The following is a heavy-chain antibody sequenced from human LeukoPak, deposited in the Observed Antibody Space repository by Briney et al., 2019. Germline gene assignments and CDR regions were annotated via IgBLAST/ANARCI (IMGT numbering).Heavy chain of an antibody. CDR2: ISSSSDYI. J-gene: IGHJ6*03. D-gene: IGHD6-19*01. Sequence: GGSLTLSCAASGFTFSSYSINWVRHAPGTGLECVSSISSSSDYIYYADSAKGRLTVSRDSAKHSLYLQMNSLRVEDTAVYYCARGGSSGWYVDVWGRGTTVTVSS. V-gene: IGHV3-21*01. CDR3: ARGGSSGWYVDV. CDR1: GFTFSSYS.